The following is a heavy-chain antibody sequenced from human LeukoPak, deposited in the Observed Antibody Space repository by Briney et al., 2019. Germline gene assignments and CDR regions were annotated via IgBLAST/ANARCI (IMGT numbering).Heavy chain of an antibody. CDR3: ARPSIAAALAY. V-gene: IGHV1-69*05. D-gene: IGHD6-13*01. CDR2: IIPIFGTA. J-gene: IGHJ4*02. CDR1: GGTFISYA. Sequence: AAVKVSCKASGGTFISYAISGVGQAPGQGGEGRGGIIPIFGTANYAQKFQGRGTITTDESTRTAYMELSRLRSGDTAVYYCARPSIAAALAYWAQGPLVPVSS.